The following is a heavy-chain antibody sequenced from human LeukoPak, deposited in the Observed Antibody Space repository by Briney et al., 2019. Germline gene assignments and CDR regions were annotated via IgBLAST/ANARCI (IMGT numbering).Heavy chain of an antibody. Sequence: GGSLRLSCAASGFTFSSYAMSWVRQAPGKGLEWVSAISGSGGSTYYADSVKGRFTISRDNAKNSLYLQMNSLRAEDTAVYYCARDLAAVALENDAFDIWGQGTMVTVSS. CDR1: GFTFSSYA. D-gene: IGHD6-19*01. CDR3: ARDLAAVALENDAFDI. V-gene: IGHV3-23*01. J-gene: IGHJ3*02. CDR2: ISGSGGST.